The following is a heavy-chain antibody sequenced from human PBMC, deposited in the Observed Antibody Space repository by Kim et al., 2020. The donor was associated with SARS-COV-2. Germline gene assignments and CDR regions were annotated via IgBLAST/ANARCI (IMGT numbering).Heavy chain of an antibody. V-gene: IGHV3-66*01. CDR3: VREPSTYLDF. CDR1: GFTVSNIY. CDR2: SYGGGST. Sequence: GGSLRLSWVVSGFTVSNIYMSCVRQAPGKGLEGGSISYGGGSTYDADAVKGIFTIYRDDSKNTGYLQMNILRVEDTAVYVFVREPSTYLDFVGQGHLVIV. J-gene: IGHJ4*01.